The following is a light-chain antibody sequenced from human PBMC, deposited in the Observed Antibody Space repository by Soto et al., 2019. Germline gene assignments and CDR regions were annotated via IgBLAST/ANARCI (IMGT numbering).Light chain of an antibody. CDR1: SSDVGSCNC. V-gene: IGLV2-23*02. Sequence: QSALTQPASVSGSPGQSITISCTGTSSDVGSCNCVSWYQQHPGKAPTLIIYEVNKRPSGVSNRFSGSKSGNTASLTISGLQAEDEADYYCCSSVASPNGVFGGGTKLTVL. CDR3: CSSVASPNGV. CDR2: EVN. J-gene: IGLJ3*02.